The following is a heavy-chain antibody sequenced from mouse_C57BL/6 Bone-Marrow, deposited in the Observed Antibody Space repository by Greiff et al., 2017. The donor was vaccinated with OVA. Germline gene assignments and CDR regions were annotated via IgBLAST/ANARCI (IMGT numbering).Heavy chain of an antibody. CDR1: GYTFTSYW. Sequence: VQLQQSGAELVKPGASVKLSCKASGYTFTSYWMQWVKQRPGQGLEWIGEIDPSDSYTNYNQKFKGKATLTVDTSSSTAYMQLSSLTSEDSAVYYCAREDYYGSSLDYWGQGTTLTVSS. V-gene: IGHV1-50*01. J-gene: IGHJ2*01. CDR2: IDPSDSYT. D-gene: IGHD1-1*01. CDR3: AREDYYGSSLDY.